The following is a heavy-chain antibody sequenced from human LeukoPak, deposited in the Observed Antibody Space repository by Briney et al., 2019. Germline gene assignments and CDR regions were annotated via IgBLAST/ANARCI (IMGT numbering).Heavy chain of an antibody. CDR3: ARVGGPFDI. D-gene: IGHD3-16*01. J-gene: IGHJ3*02. V-gene: IGHV4-38-2*01. CDR2: IYLSGST. CDR1: GYSISSGYY. Sequence: PSETLSLTCGVSGYSISSGYYWGWIRQPPGKGLEWIGSIYLSGSTYYHPSLKSRVTISVDTSKNQFSLRLSSVTAADTAVYYCARVGGPFDIWGQGPMVTVSS.